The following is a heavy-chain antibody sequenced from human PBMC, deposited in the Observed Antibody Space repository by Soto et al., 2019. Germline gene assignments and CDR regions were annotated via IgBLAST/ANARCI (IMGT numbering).Heavy chain of an antibody. J-gene: IGHJ6*03. D-gene: IGHD3-3*01. CDR3: ARQTTIFGVVIAMDV. Sequence: SETLSLTCTVSGGSISSYYWSWIRQPPGKGPEWIGYIYYSGSTNYNPSLKSRVTISVDTSKNQFSLKLSSVTAADTAVYYCARQTTIFGVVIAMDVWGKGTTVTVSS. CDR2: IYYSGST. V-gene: IGHV4-59*01. CDR1: GGSISSYY.